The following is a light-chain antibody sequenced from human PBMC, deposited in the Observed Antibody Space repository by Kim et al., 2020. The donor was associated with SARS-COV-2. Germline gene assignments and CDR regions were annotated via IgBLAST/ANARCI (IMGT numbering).Light chain of an antibody. Sequence: SVIISCSGTRGDIGGYNYDSFYQQHPGKPPKLIIDEVGKRPWGAPDRFAGSKSGNAASLTVSGLQDEDEADYYCSSYAGSNNWVFGGGTQLTVL. CDR2: EVG. CDR3: SSYAGSNNWV. V-gene: IGLV2-8*01. J-gene: IGLJ3*02. CDR1: RGDIGGYNY.